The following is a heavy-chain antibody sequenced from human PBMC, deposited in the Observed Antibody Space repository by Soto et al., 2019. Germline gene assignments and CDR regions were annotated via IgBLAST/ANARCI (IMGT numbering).Heavy chain of an antibody. CDR3: AKSNGWYAEFDY. V-gene: IGHV3-23*01. CDR2: ISGSGGST. Sequence: EVQLLESGGGLVQPGGSLRLSCAASGFTFSSYAMSWVRQAPGKGLEWVSAISGSGGSTYYADSVKGRFTFSRDNSKNTLYLQMNSLRAEDTAVYYSAKSNGWYAEFDYWGQGTLVTVSS. J-gene: IGHJ4*02. CDR1: GFTFSSYA. D-gene: IGHD6-19*01.